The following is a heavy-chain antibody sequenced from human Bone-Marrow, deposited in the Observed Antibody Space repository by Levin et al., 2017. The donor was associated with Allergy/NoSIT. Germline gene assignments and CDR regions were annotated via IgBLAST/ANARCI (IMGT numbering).Heavy chain of an antibody. CDR2: MNPNSGNT. J-gene: IGHJ6*02. CDR3: ARGYVVGYGSGSGMDV. D-gene: IGHD3-10*01. CDR1: GYTFTSYD. V-gene: IGHV1-8*01. Sequence: GESLKISCKASGYTFTSYDINWVRQATGQGLEWMGWMNPNSGNTGYAQKFQGRVTMTRNTSISTAYMELSSLRSEDTAVYYCARGYVVGYGSGSGMDVWGQGTTVTVSS.